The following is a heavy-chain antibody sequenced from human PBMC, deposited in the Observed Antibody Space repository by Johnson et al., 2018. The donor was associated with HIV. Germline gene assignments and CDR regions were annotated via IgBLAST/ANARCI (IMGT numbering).Heavy chain of an antibody. CDR2: IKQDGSEK. Sequence: VQLVESGGGVVQPGMSLRLSYADSGFTFSRENMHWVRQAPDKGLEWVANIKQDGSEKYYVESVKGRFTISRDNAKNSLDLQMNSLRAEDTAVYYCARDKCSGGSCYDDDVFDIWGQGTMVTVSS. J-gene: IGHJ3*02. CDR3: ARDKCSGGSCYDDDVFDI. D-gene: IGHD2-15*01. CDR1: GFTFSREN. V-gene: IGHV3-7*01.